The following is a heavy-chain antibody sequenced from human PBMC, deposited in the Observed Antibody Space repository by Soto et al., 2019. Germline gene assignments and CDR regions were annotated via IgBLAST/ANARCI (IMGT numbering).Heavy chain of an antibody. CDR3: ASTTYGSGSYYIMRKRESAFDI. CDR1: GFTFSSYS. CDR2: ISSSSSYI. V-gene: IGHV3-21*01. Sequence: EVQLVESGGGLVKPGGSLRLSCAASGFTFSSYSMNWVRQAPGKGLEWVSSISSSSSYIYYADSVKGRFTISRDNAKNSLYLQMNSLRAEDTAVYYCASTTYGSGSYYIMRKRESAFDIWGQGTMVTVSS. J-gene: IGHJ3*02. D-gene: IGHD3-10*01.